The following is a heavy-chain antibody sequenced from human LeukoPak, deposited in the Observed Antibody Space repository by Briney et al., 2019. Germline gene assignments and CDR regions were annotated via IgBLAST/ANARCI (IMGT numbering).Heavy chain of an antibody. CDR1: GGSISSSSYY. Sequence: PSETLSLTCTVSGGSISSSSYYWGWIRQPPGKGLEWIGSIYYSGSTYYNPSLKSRVTISVDTSKNQFSLKLSSVTAADTAVYYCARHSSGWYYFDYWGQGTLVTVSS. CDR3: ARHSSGWYYFDY. CDR2: IYYSGST. J-gene: IGHJ4*02. D-gene: IGHD6-19*01. V-gene: IGHV4-39*01.